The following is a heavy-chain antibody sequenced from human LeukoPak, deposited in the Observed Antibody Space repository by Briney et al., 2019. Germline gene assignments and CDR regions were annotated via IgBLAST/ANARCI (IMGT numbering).Heavy chain of an antibody. CDR3: ATTRGGNYHWDY. Sequence: GESLKISCKGSGYSFTSYWIGWVRQMPGKGLEWMGIMYPANSDTRYKPSFQGQVTMSADRSISTAYLQWSSLKASDTAIYYCATTRGGNYHWDYWGQGTLVTVPS. V-gene: IGHV5-51*01. J-gene: IGHJ4*02. D-gene: IGHD3-16*01. CDR2: MYPANSDT. CDR1: GYSFTSYW.